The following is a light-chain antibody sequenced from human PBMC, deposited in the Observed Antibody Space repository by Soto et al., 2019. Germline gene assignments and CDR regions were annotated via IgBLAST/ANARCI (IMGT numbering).Light chain of an antibody. V-gene: IGKV3-15*01. Sequence: EIVMMQSPATLSVSPGERATLSCRASQSVSSNLAWYQQKPGQAPRLLIYGASTRATGIPARFSGSGSGTEFTLTISSLQSEDFAVYYCQQYNNPITFGQGTRLEIK. CDR3: QQYNNPIT. J-gene: IGKJ5*01. CDR2: GAS. CDR1: QSVSSN.